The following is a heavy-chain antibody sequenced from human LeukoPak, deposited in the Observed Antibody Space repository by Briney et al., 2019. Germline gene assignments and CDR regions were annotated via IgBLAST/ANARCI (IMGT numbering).Heavy chain of an antibody. CDR3: ARDPNSYWETMIVVAAGPYFDY. J-gene: IGHJ4*02. Sequence: ASVKVSCKASGYTFTSYAMNWVRQAPGQGLEWMGWINTNTGNPTYAQGFTGRFVFSLDISVSTAYLQISSLKAEDTAVYYCARDPNSYWETMIVVAAGPYFDYWGQGTLVTVSS. D-gene: IGHD3-22*01. CDR2: INTNTGNP. V-gene: IGHV7-4-1*02. CDR1: GYTFTSYA.